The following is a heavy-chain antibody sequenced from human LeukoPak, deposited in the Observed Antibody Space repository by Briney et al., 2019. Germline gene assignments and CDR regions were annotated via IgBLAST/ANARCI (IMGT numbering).Heavy chain of an antibody. CDR3: ARVRFGTWIDY. CDR2: ISPSGGST. Sequence: ASVKVSCKAFGYTFTSNYMHWVRQAPGQGPEWMGVISPSGGSTTYAQKFQGRVTLTRDMSTSTDYLELSSLRSEDTAVYYCARVRFGTWIDYWGQGTLVTVSS. D-gene: IGHD3-10*01. V-gene: IGHV1-46*01. J-gene: IGHJ4*02. CDR1: GYTFTSNY.